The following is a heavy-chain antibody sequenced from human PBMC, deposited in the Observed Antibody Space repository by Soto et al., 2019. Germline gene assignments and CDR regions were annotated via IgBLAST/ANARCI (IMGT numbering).Heavy chain of an antibody. Sequence: QVQLQESGPRLVKPSQTLSITCTVSGDSINGAGYYWTWIRQHPGKGLEWIGYIYYIGSTFYNPALESRLTISMDTSKNQLSLRLNSVTAADTAVYYCTRHFDNGVFKHAFDIWGQGTMVTVSS. CDR1: GDSINGAGYY. CDR2: IYYIGST. V-gene: IGHV4-31*03. CDR3: TRHFDNGVFKHAFDI. D-gene: IGHD2-8*01. J-gene: IGHJ3*02.